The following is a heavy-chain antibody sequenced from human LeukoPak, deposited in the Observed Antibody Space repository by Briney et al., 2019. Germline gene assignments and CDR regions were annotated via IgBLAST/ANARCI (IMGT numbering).Heavy chain of an antibody. CDR3: AREGGFYRPLDY. CDR2: IWYDGSNK. V-gene: IGHV3-33*01. J-gene: IGHJ4*02. Sequence: GGSLRLSCAASGFNFFTYGMHWVRQAPGKGLEWVAVIWYDGSNKYYADSVKGRFTISRDNSKSTLSLQMNSLRAEDTAVYYCAREGGFYRPLDYSGQGTLVTVSS. CDR1: GFNFFTYG. D-gene: IGHD3-3*01.